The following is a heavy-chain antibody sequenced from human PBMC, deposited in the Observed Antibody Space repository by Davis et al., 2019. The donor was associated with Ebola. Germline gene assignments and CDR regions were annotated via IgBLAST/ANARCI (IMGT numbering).Heavy chain of an antibody. CDR3: ARVSSHGDPDY. J-gene: IGHJ4*02. D-gene: IGHD4-17*01. V-gene: IGHV3-33*01. CDR1: GFTFSSYG. CDR2: IWYDGSNK. Sequence: GGSLRLSCAASGFTFSSYGMHCVRQAPGKGLEWVAVIWYDGSNKYYADSVKGRFTISRDNSKNTLYLQMNSLRAEDTAVYYWARVSSHGDPDYWGQGTLVTVSS.